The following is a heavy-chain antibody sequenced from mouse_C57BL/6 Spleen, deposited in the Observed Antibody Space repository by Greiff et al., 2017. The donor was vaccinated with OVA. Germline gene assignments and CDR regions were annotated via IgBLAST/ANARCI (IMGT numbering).Heavy chain of an antibody. CDR1: GYTFTSYW. Sequence: VQLQQPGAELVKPGASVKLSCKASGYTFTSYWMHWVKQRPGQGLEWIGMIHPNSGSTNYNEKFKSKATLTVDKSSSTAYMQLSSLTSEDSAVYYCAREHYGSSYDYWGQGTTLTVSS. V-gene: IGHV1-64*01. CDR2: IHPNSGST. CDR3: AREHYGSSYDY. J-gene: IGHJ2*01. D-gene: IGHD1-1*01.